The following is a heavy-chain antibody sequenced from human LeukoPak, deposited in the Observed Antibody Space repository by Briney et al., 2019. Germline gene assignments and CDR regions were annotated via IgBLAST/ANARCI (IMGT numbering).Heavy chain of an antibody. Sequence: GGSLRLSCAASGLTFSSYAMSWVRQAPGKGLEWVSAISGSGGSTYYADSVKGRFTISRDNSKNTLYLQMNSLRAEDTAVYYCATGITGSILLPDYWGQGTLVTVSS. V-gene: IGHV3-23*01. J-gene: IGHJ4*02. CDR2: ISGSGGST. CDR3: ATGITGSILLPDY. CDR1: GLTFSSYA. D-gene: IGHD1-20*01.